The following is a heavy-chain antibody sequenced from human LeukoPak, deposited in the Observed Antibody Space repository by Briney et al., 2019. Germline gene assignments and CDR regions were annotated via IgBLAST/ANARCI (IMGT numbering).Heavy chain of an antibody. Sequence: GGSLRLSCAASGFTFSSYAMHWVRQAPGKGLEWVAVISYDGSNKYYADSVKGRFTISRDNSKNTLYLQMNSLRAEDTAVYYCARDARIVVVMYYYYGMDVWGQGTTVTVSS. CDR2: ISYDGSNK. V-gene: IGHV3-30-3*01. J-gene: IGHJ6*02. CDR1: GFTFSSYA. CDR3: ARDARIVVVMYYYYGMDV. D-gene: IGHD3-22*01.